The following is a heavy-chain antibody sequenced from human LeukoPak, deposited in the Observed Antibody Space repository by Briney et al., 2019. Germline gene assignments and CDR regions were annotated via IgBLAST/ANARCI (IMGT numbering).Heavy chain of an antibody. Sequence: GGSLRLSCAASGFTISGYWMYWIRQSPGKGLEWVARVNADGSVTNYAGSMKGRFTTSRDTATNIVYLQMNSLRDDDTAVYYCARDLNWGQADYWGRGTLVTVSS. CDR3: ARDLNWGQADY. V-gene: IGHV3-74*01. J-gene: IGHJ4*02. CDR2: VNADGSVT. CDR1: GFTISGYW. D-gene: IGHD7-27*01.